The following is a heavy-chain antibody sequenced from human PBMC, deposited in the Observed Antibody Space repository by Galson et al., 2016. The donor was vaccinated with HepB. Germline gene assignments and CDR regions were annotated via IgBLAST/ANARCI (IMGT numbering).Heavy chain of an antibody. CDR3: ERDPGSGTWKNYFDD. CDR1: GFTFSDYS. J-gene: IGHJ4*02. Sequence: SLRLSCAASGFTFSDYSMNWVRQAPGKGLEWLSVIWYDGHTKNYADSAKGRFTISRDNSKNTLYLEINSLRAEDSAVYYCERDPGSGTWKNYFDDWGQGTLGTASS. V-gene: IGHV3-33*08. D-gene: IGHD2-15*01. CDR2: IWYDGHTK.